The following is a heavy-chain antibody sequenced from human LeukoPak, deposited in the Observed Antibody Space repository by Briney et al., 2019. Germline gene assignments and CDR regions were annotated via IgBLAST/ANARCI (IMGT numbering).Heavy chain of an antibody. Sequence: SETLSLTCSVSGGSISSYYWSWTRQPAGKGLEWIGRIYSSGTITYNPSLQSRVTMSVDTSKNEFSLKMSSVTAADKAVYYCTRDSGTTGEVKFDPWGQGTLVAVSS. CDR3: TRDSGTTGEVKFDP. J-gene: IGHJ5*02. CDR1: GGSISSYY. CDR2: IYSSGTI. V-gene: IGHV4-4*07. D-gene: IGHD3-10*01.